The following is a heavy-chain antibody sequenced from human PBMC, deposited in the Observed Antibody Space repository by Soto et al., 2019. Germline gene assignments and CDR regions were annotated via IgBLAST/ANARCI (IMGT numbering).Heavy chain of an antibody. J-gene: IGHJ3*02. CDR3: ARERQPLFCSDTSCHSRPDAFNM. CDR1: AFTFSSYA. V-gene: IGHV3-30-3*01. Sequence: QVQLVESGGGVVQPGRSLRLSCAASAFTFSSYAMHWVRQAPGKGLEWVAVISSDGSNKNYADSVKGRFTISRDNSKNTLYLQLNSLRADDTAVYYCARERQPLFCSDTSCHSRPDAFNMWGQGTLVTVSS. CDR2: ISSDGSNK. D-gene: IGHD2-2*02.